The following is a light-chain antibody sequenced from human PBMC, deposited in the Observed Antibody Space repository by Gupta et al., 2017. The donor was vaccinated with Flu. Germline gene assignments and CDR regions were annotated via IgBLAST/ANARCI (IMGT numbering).Light chain of an antibody. CDR1: ILGDKF. CDR2: QSN. CDR3: QAYDTAFAV. V-gene: IGLV3-1*01. J-gene: IGLJ3*02. Sequence: SYALTPPLSVSVSPGQTANIRCSADILGDKFVSWYQQRPGQSPMLVIHQSNLRPSGIPERFSGFSSGNTATLTIAGAQTGDEADYYCQAYDTAFAVFGGGTKLTVL.